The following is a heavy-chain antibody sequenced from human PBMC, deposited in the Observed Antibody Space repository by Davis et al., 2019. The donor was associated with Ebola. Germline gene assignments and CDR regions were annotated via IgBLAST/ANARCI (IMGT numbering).Heavy chain of an antibody. J-gene: IGHJ6*02. CDR3: TTLDILTAYVPYAMDV. V-gene: IGHV1-69-2*01. CDR1: EYSFSDYY. CDR2: VDPKGGKT. Sequence: VKVSCKGSEYSFSDYYIHWVQGAPGKGLEWVGLVDPKGGKTVYTEKFQDRVTITADRSTDTVYMQLSSLRFEDAAIYYCTTLDILTAYVPYAMDVWGQGTTVSVS. D-gene: IGHD3-9*01.